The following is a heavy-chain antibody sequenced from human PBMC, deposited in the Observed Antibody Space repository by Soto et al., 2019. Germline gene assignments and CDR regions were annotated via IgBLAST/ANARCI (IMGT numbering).Heavy chain of an antibody. V-gene: IGHV4-39*01. CDR3: ARVLAGYYGSGSYYNYYYGMDV. CDR1: GGSISSSSYY. J-gene: IGHJ6*02. CDR2: IYYSGST. Sequence: SETVALTCTVSGGSISSSSYYWCWIRQPPGKGLEWIGSIYYSGSTYYNPSLKSRVTISVDTSKNQFSLKLSSVTAADTAVYYCARVLAGYYGSGSYYNYYYGMDVWGQGTTVT. D-gene: IGHD3-10*01.